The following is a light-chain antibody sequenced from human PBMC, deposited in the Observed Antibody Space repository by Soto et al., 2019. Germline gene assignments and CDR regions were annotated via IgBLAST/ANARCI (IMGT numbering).Light chain of an antibody. CDR1: QSVRSS. V-gene: IGKV3-15*01. J-gene: IGKJ2*03. Sequence: EIVMTQSPATLSVSAGERATLSCRASQSVRSSLAWYQQKPGQAPRLLIYGASTRATGIPARFSGSGSGTEFTLTISSLQSEDFAVYYCQQYNNWPYSFGQGTKLGIK. CDR2: GAS. CDR3: QQYNNWPYS.